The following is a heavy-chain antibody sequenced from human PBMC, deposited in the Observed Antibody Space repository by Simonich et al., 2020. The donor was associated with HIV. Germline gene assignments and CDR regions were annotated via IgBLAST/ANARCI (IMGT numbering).Heavy chain of an antibody. J-gene: IGHJ1*01. Sequence: QVQLQQWGAGLLKPSETLSRTCAVYVGSFSGYYWSWIRQPPGQGLAWIGEINHSGSTNYNPSLKSRVTISVDTSKNQFSLKLSSVTAADTAVYYCARLTAGGLGEYFQHWGQGTLVTVSS. CDR3: ARLTAGGLGEYFQH. CDR1: VGSFSGYY. D-gene: IGHD6-13*01. V-gene: IGHV4-34*01. CDR2: INHSGST.